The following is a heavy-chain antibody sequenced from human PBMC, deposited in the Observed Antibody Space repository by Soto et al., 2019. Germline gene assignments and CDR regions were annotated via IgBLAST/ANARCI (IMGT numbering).Heavy chain of an antibody. CDR1: GDSITSTSYY. CDR3: ARRLFSSTWPSYFDY. D-gene: IGHD6-13*01. Sequence: SETLSLTCTVSGDSITSTSYYWGWIRQPSGKGLEWIGCIHYSGSTYYNPSLRSRVTSSVDTSKNQFSLKVSSVTAADTAVYYCARRLFSSTWPSYFDYWGEETLVTVSS. V-gene: IGHV4-39*01. CDR2: IHYSGST. J-gene: IGHJ4*02.